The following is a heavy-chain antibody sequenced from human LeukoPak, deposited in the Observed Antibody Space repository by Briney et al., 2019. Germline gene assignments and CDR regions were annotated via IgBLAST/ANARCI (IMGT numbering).Heavy chain of an antibody. D-gene: IGHD5-18*01. CDR3: VRDLGVDTTMIFFDY. CDR1: GYTFTSLG. Sequence: ASVKVSCKASGYTFTSLGISWVRQAPGQGLEWMGWISAYNGNINYAQKLQGRVTMTTDTSTSTAYMEVRSLRSEDAAVYYCVRDLGVDTTMIFFDYWGQGSVVTVSS. CDR2: ISAYNGNI. V-gene: IGHV1-18*01. J-gene: IGHJ4*02.